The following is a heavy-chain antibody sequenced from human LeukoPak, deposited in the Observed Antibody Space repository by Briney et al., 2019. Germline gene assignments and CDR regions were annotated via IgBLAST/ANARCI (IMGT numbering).Heavy chain of an antibody. CDR1: GFTFDSYA. CDR2: ASGSGRST. J-gene: IGHJ4*01. CDR3: ATSRAYGWSDY. D-gene: IGHD6-19*01. V-gene: IGHV3-23*01. Sequence: GGSLRLSCEASGFTFDSYAMTWVRQPPGKGLAGVSTASGSGRSTYYGDSVKGRFTISRNNSRNTVYLQMDSLRAEDTPISKIATSRAYGWSDYWGHGTLVTVSS.